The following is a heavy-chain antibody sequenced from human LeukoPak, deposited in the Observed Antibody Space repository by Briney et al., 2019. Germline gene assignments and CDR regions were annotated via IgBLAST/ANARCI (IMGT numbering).Heavy chain of an antibody. V-gene: IGHV4-34*01. Sequence: SETLSLTCAVYGGSFSGYYWSRIRQPPGRGLEWIGEINHSGSTKHNPSLKSRVTISVDTSENQFFLKLSSVTAADTAVYYCARGLRSSSWDYLDYWGQGTLVTVSS. D-gene: IGHD6-13*01. CDR3: ARGLRSSSWDYLDY. CDR1: GGSFSGYY. J-gene: IGHJ4*02. CDR2: INHSGST.